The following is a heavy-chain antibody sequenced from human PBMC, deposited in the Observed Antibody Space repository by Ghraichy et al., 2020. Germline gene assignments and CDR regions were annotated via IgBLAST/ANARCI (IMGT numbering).Heavy chain of an antibody. CDR3: ASPYYDSSGYYSNY. J-gene: IGHJ4*02. CDR2: IYYSGST. D-gene: IGHD3-22*01. Sequence: ESLNISCTVSGGSISRSSYYWGWIRQPPGKGLDWIGSIYYSGSTHYNPSLKSRVTISVDTSKNQFSLKLSSVTAADTAVYYCASPYYDSSGYYSNYWGQGTLVTVSS. V-gene: IGHV4-39*01. CDR1: GGSISRSSYY.